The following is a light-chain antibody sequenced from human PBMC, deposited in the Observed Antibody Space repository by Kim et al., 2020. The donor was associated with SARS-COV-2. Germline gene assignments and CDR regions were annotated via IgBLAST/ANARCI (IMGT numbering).Light chain of an antibody. Sequence: PGGTVSLDCGSSTVTVTRRHEPYWRQQKPGQAPRTLMYDTSDKHSWTPARFSGALLGGKAALTVSGEQPEDEADYYCLLFYSGLSVFGGGTKLTVL. V-gene: IGLV7-46*01. CDR1: TVTVTRRHE. CDR3: LLFYSGLSV. J-gene: IGLJ3*02. CDR2: DTS.